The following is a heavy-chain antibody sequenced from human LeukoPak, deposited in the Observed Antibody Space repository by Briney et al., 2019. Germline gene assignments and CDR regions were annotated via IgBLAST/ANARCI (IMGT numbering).Heavy chain of an antibody. CDR1: GFTFSCCA. J-gene: IGHJ4*02. CDR3: ARDYPLSINAGYFDSLDY. V-gene: IGHV3-33*01. D-gene: IGHD3-9*01. Sequence: GGSLRLSCAASGFTFSCCAIHWVRQAPGRGLEWVAVIWNDGSNEYYVDSVRGRFTVSRDNSKNTLYLQMNSLRAEDTAVYYCARDYPLSINAGYFDSLDYWGQGTLVTVSS. CDR2: IWNDGSNE.